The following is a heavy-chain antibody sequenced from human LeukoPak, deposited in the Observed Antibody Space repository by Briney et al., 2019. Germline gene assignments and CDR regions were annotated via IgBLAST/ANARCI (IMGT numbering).Heavy chain of an antibody. D-gene: IGHD3-10*01. CDR3: GPDLYYYGSGSSN. CDR2: INHSGST. Sequence: PSETLSLTCAVYGGSFSGYYWSWIRQPPGKGLEWIGEINHSGSTNYNPSLKSRVTISVDTSKSQFSLKLSSVTAADTAVYYCGPDLYYYGSGSSNWGQGTLVTVSS. J-gene: IGHJ4*02. CDR1: GGSFSGYY. V-gene: IGHV4-34*01.